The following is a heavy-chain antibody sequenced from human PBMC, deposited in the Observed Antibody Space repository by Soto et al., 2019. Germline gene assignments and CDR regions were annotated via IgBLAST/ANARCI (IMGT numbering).Heavy chain of an antibody. D-gene: IGHD4-17*01. Sequence: SQTLSLTCAVYGGSFSGYYWSWIRQPPGKGLEWIGEINHSGSTNYNPSLKSRVTISVDTSKNQFSLKLSSVTAADTAVYYCAREDLVRVMTTVVIGAFDIWGQGTMVTVSS. J-gene: IGHJ3*02. V-gene: IGHV4-34*01. CDR3: AREDLVRVMTTVVIGAFDI. CDR1: GGSFSGYY. CDR2: INHSGST.